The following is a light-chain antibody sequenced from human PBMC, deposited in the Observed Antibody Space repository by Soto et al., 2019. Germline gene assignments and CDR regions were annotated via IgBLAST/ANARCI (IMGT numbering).Light chain of an antibody. CDR3: QQRSNWPPIT. J-gene: IGKJ5*01. CDR2: DAS. Sequence: TVLTQSPGTLSLSPGERATLSCRASQNVSSNLLVWYQQHPGQAPRLLIYDASIRAAGVPARFSGSGSGTDFTLTISSLEPEDFAVYYCQQRSNWPPITFGQGTQLEIK. V-gene: IGKV3-11*01. CDR1: QNVSSN.